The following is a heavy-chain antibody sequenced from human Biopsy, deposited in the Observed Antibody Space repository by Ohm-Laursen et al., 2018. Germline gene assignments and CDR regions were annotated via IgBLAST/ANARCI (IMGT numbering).Heavy chain of an antibody. CDR3: VKDRGAAGTDYYYGMDV. J-gene: IGHJ6*02. D-gene: IGHD3-10*01. Sequence: SSLRLSCAAPRFTFSTYGMHWVRQAPGKGLEWAAVISFDGSDQKYADSVKGRFTISRDNSKNTLYLQMNSLRAEDTAVFYCVKDRGAAGTDYYYGMDVWGQGTTVTVSS. CDR2: ISFDGSDQ. CDR1: RFTFSTYG. V-gene: IGHV3-30*18.